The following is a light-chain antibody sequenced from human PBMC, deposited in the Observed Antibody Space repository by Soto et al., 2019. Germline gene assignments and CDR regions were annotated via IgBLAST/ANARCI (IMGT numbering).Light chain of an antibody. CDR1: QGVTTN. CDR2: DVS. J-gene: IGKJ5*01. V-gene: IGKV3-15*01. CDR3: QQYNNWPFS. Sequence: EIVVTLSPATLSVSPGERARLSCRAGQGVTTNFAWYQQKSGQSPRLLIYDVSTRATGVPARFSGTGSETDFTLTISGLQSDDSAVYFCQQYNNWPFSFGQGTRLEIK.